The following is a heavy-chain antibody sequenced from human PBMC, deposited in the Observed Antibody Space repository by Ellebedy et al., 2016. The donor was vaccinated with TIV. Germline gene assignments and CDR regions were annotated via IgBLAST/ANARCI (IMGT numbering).Heavy chain of an antibody. Sequence: GESLKISCAASGFTFSRYWMSWVRQAPGKGLEWVANINQDGSEKYFADSVKGRCTISRDNAKNSLSLQMESLRTEDTAVYYCASFDVWGQGTMVTVSS. CDR3: ASFDV. CDR2: INQDGSEK. V-gene: IGHV3-7*01. J-gene: IGHJ3*01. CDR1: GFTFSRYW.